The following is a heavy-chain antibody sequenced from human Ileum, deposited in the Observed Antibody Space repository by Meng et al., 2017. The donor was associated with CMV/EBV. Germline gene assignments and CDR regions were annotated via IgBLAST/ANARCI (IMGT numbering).Heavy chain of an antibody. Sequence: GGSLRLSCAASGFTSISHAMTWVRQAPGKGLEWVSSISISGGGTYYADSVKGRFTMSRDNSKNTLYLDINGLTDEDTAIYYCAKDRPEILGLDPWGQGTLVTVSS. D-gene: IGHD1-14*01. CDR1: GFTSISHA. V-gene: IGHV3-23*01. CDR3: AKDRPEILGLDP. CDR2: ISISGGGT. J-gene: IGHJ5*02.